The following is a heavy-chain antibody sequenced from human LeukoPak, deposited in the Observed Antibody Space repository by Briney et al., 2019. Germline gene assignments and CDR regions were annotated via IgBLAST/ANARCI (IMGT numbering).Heavy chain of an antibody. CDR3: SRQGTFGYYDFWSGYSIDP. CDR1: GGSFSSGGYY. V-gene: IGHV4-30-4*08. Sequence: SQTLSLTCTVSGGSFSSGGYYWSWIRQPPGKGLEWIGYIYYSGSTYYNPSLKSRDTISVDTSKNQFSLKLSSVTAADTAFYFCSRQGTFGYYDFWSGYSIDPWGQGTLVTVSS. J-gene: IGHJ5*02. CDR2: IYYSGST. D-gene: IGHD3-3*01.